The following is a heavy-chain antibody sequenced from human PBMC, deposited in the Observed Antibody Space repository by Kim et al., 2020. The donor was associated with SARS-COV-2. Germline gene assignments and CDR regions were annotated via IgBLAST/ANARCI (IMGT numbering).Heavy chain of an antibody. J-gene: IGHJ4*02. CDR3: VRVAGYYGSGGHQYYFDY. D-gene: IGHD3-10*01. CDR1: GFTVSSNY. Sequence: GGSLRLSCAASGFTVSSNYMSWVRQAPGKGLEWVSVIYSSGTTYYTDSVKGRFTISRDNSKNTLYLQMNSLRAEDTAVYYCVRVAGYYGSGGHQYYFDYWGQGTLVTVSS. V-gene: IGHV3-66*02. CDR2: IYSSGTT.